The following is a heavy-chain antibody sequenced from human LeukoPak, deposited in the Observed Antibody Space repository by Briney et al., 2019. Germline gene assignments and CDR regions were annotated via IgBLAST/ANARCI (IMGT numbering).Heavy chain of an antibody. CDR1: GFIFNRYT. D-gene: IGHD1-1*01. CDR2: ISSSGSYI. CDR3: TRVVTVASSERRPGYYYMDV. Sequence: GGSLRLSCAASGFIFNRYTMTWVRQAPGKGLEWVSSISSSGSYIYYADSVKGRFTISRDNAKNSLYLQMNSLRAEDTAVYYCTRVVTVASSERRPGYYYMDVWGKGTTVTVSS. J-gene: IGHJ6*03. V-gene: IGHV3-21*01.